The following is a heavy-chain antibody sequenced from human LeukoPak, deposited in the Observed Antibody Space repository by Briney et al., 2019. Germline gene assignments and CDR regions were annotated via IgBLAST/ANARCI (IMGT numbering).Heavy chain of an antibody. D-gene: IGHD3-9*01. CDR2: INPNSGGT. CDR3: ARATRGNYDILTGSNQHFDY. V-gene: IGHV1-2*02. J-gene: IGHJ4*02. CDR1: GYTFTGYY. Sequence: ASVKVSCKASGYTFTGYYMHWVRQAPGQGLEWMGWINPNSGGTNYAQKFQGRVTMTRDTSISTAYMELSRLRSDDTAVYYCARATRGNYDILTGSNQHFDYWGQGTLVTVSS.